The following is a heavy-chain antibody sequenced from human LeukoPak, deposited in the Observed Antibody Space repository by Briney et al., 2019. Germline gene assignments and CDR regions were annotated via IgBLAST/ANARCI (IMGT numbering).Heavy chain of an antibody. CDR3: ARPLNYCSGGSCYSGGMDV. D-gene: IGHD2-15*01. V-gene: IGHV1-8*01. J-gene: IGHJ6*02. CDR1: GYTFTSYD. CDR2: MNPNRGNT. Sequence: ASVNVSCKASGYTFTSYDINWVRHATGQGLEWMGWMNPNRGNTGYAQKFQGRVTMTRNTSISTAYMELSSVRSEDTAVYYCARPLNYCSGGSCYSGGMDVWGQGTTVTVSS.